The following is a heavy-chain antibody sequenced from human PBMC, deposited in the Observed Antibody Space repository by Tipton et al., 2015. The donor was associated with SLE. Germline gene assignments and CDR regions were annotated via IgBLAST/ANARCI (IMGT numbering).Heavy chain of an antibody. D-gene: IGHD1-7*01. J-gene: IGHJ4*02. V-gene: IGHV3-30*02. CDR1: GITFGDFG. Sequence: GSLRLSCVASGITFGDFGLHWVRQAPGKGLEWVAFIRYDGDKKFYADSVQGRFTISRDNSKSSLFLQMNNLRPDDTGIYFCTKDARTYTSTARYYVDSWGQGTLVTVSS. CDR3: TKDARTYTSTARYYVDS. CDR2: IRYDGDKK.